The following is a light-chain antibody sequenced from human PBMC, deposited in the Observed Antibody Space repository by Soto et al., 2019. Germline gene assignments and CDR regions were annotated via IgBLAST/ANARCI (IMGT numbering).Light chain of an antibody. J-gene: IGKJ3*01. CDR3: QQRSNWPS. V-gene: IGKV3-11*01. CDR1: QSVSSY. Sequence: EIVLTQSPATLSLSPGERATLSCRASQSVSSYVAWYQQKPGQAPRLLIYDASNRATGIPARFSGSGSGTDFTLTIRSLEPEDFAVYYCQQRSNWPSFGPGTKVDIK. CDR2: DAS.